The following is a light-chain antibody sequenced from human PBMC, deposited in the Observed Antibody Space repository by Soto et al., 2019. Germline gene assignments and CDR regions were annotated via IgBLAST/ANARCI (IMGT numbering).Light chain of an antibody. Sequence: EIVLTQSPGTLSLSPGERATLSCRASRSVSSSYLAWYQQKPGQAPRLLIYGASFRATGIPDRFSGSASGTDFTITISRLEPEDFAVYYCQQYSSSPPVYTFGQGTKLEI. V-gene: IGKV3-20*01. CDR3: QQYSSSPPVYT. J-gene: IGKJ2*01. CDR1: RSVSSSY. CDR2: GAS.